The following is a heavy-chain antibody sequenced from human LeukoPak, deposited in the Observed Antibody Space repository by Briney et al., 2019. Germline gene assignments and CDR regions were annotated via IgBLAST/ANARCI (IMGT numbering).Heavy chain of an antibody. Sequence: GGSLRLSCAASGSTFSSYAINWVRQAPGKGLEWVSAISGSGSRTYYADSVKGRFTISRENSKNTLYLQMNSLRTEDTAVYYCAHGGWNYYDGMDVWGQGTTVTVYS. V-gene: IGHV3-23*01. J-gene: IGHJ6*02. CDR2: ISGSGSRT. D-gene: IGHD3-16*01. CDR1: GSTFSSYA. CDR3: AHGGWNYYDGMDV.